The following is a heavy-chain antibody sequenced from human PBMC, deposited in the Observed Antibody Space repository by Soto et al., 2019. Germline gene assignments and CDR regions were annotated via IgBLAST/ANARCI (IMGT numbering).Heavy chain of an antibody. CDR3: ARDRLLSARRDLNWFDP. V-gene: IGHV4-39*02. D-gene: IGHD6-6*01. CDR1: GGSISSSRNY. Sequence: SETLSLTCNVSGGSISSSRNYWGWIRQPPGKGLEWIGSIYYSGSTYYNPSLKSRVTISVDTSKNQFSLRLSSVTAADTALYYCARDRLLSARRDLNWFDPWGQGTLVTVSS. J-gene: IGHJ5*02. CDR2: IYYSGST.